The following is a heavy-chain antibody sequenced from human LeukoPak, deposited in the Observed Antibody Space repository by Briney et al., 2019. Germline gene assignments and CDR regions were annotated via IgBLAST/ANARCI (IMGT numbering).Heavy chain of an antibody. J-gene: IGHJ3*02. Sequence: PGGSLRLSCAASGFSFSDYGMHWVRQAPAKGLEWVAFIRYDESKTYYGDSVKGRFTVSRDNSKNTLYLQMDSLRADDTAVYYCAKGGFRNAFDIWGQGTMVTVSS. CDR3: AKGGFRNAFDI. D-gene: IGHD3-16*01. V-gene: IGHV3-30*02. CDR2: IRYDESKT. CDR1: GFSFSDYG.